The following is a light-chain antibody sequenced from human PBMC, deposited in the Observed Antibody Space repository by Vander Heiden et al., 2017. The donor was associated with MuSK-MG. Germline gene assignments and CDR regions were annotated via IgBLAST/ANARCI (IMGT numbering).Light chain of an antibody. CDR3: QQLNSYPT. J-gene: IGKJ5*01. Sequence: IQLTQSPSSLSASVGDRVTITCRASQGISSYLAWYQQKPGKAPKLLIYAASTLQSGVPSRFSSSGSGTDYTLTISSLQPEDFATYYCQQLNSYPTFGQGTRLEIK. CDR1: QGISSY. V-gene: IGKV1-9*01. CDR2: AAS.